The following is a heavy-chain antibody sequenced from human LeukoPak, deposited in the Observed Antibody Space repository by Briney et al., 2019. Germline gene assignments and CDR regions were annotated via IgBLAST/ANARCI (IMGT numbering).Heavy chain of an antibody. V-gene: IGHV4-59*01. D-gene: IGHD4-11*01. J-gene: IGHJ4*02. CDR1: GGSISSYY. CDR2: IYYSGST. CDR3: ARPTVTTIGGFVY. Sequence: SETLSLTCTVSGGSISSYYWSWIRQPPGKGLEWVGYIYYSGSTNYNPSLKSRVTISVDTSKNQLSLKLSSVTAADTAVYYCARPTVTTIGGFVYWGQGTLVTVSS.